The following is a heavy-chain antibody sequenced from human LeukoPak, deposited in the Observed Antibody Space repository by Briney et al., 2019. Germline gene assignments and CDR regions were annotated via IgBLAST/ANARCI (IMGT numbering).Heavy chain of an antibody. CDR3: TTISGVAAAGTRNYYYYMDV. V-gene: IGHV3-15*01. D-gene: IGHD6-13*01. Sequence: PGGSLRLSCAASGFSFNHAWLSWVRPAPGKEVEWVGRIKSRTNGGTTDPAAAVKGRFTISRDDSKNTLYLQMNSLKTEDTAVYYCTTISGVAAAGTRNYYYYMDVWGRGTTVTVSS. CDR2: IKSRTNGGTT. CDR1: GFSFNHAW. J-gene: IGHJ6*03.